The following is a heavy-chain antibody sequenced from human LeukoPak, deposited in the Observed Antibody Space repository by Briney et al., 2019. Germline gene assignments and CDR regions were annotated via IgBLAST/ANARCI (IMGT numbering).Heavy chain of an antibody. J-gene: IGHJ5*02. CDR2: ISAYNGNT. V-gene: IGHV1-18*01. CDR3: ARVPISGAMIVVAAS. Sequence: ASVKVSCKASGYTFTSYGISWVRQAPGQGLEWMGWISAYNGNTNYAQKLQGRVTMTTDTSTSTAYMELRSLRSDDTVVYYCARVPISGAMIVVAASWGQGTLVTVSS. CDR1: GYTFTSYG. D-gene: IGHD3-22*01.